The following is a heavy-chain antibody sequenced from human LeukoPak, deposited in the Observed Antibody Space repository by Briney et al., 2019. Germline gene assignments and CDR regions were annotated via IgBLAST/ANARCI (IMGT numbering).Heavy chain of an antibody. D-gene: IGHD1-1*01. CDR2: IYPGDSDA. CDR3: ARLWNRWFDP. CDR1: GYSFTTYW. Sequence: GESLKISCKGSGYSFTTYWIGWVRQMPGKGLEWMGIIYPGDSDARYSPSFQGQATISADKSISTAYLQWSSLKASDSAIYYCARLWNRWFDPWGQGTLVTVSS. V-gene: IGHV5-51*01. J-gene: IGHJ5*02.